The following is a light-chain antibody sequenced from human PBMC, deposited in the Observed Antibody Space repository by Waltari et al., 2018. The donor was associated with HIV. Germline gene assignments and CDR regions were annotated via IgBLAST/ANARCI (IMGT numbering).Light chain of an antibody. CDR2: SNN. J-gene: IGLJ3*02. V-gene: IGLV1-44*01. Sequence: QSVLTQPPSASGTPGRSVTIPCSGHNSNVGSNPVNWYRQVPGTAPKLLMFSNNQRPSGVPDRFSGSKSGTSASLAIRGLKSEDEADYYCAARDDSLNAWVFGGGTKVTVL. CDR3: AARDDSLNAWV. CDR1: NSNVGSNP.